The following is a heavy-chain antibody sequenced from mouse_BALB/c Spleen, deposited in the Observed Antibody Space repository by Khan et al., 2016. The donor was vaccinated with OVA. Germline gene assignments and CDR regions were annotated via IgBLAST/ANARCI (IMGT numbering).Heavy chain of an antibody. J-gene: IGHJ3*01. CDR2: INPDSSTI. Sequence: EVKLLESGGGLVQPGGSLKLSCAASGLAFSGYWMSWVRQAPGKGLEWIGEINPDSSTINYTPSLEDKFIISRDNAKNTLYLQMNKVSSEDTAIFYGVRPTYGKMFAYWGQGTLVTVSA. CDR3: VRPTYGKMFAY. D-gene: IGHD2-10*02. V-gene: IGHV4-1*02. CDR1: GLAFSGYW.